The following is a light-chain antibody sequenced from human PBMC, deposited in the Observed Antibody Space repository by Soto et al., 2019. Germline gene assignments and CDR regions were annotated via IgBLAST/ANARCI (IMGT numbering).Light chain of an antibody. V-gene: IGKV3-20*01. CDR3: QQYGNSPYT. J-gene: IGKJ2*01. Sequence: EIVLTQSPGTLSLSPGERATLSCRASQSVSSSYLAWYQQKPGQAPRLLIYGASSRATGIPDRFSGSGSGRDFALTISRLEPEDFAVYYCQQYGNSPYTFVQGTKLEIK. CDR2: GAS. CDR1: QSVSSSY.